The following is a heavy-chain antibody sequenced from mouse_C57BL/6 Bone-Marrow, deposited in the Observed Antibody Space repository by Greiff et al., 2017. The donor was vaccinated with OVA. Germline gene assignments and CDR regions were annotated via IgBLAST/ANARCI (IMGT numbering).Heavy chain of an antibody. CDR1: GFTFSDYG. Sequence: EVKLMESGGGLVKPGGSLKLSCAASGFTFSDYGMHWVRQAPEKGLEWVAYISSGSSTIYYADTVKGRFTISRDNAKNTLFLQMTSLRSEDTAMYYCARGYGPYAMDYWGQGTSVTVSS. V-gene: IGHV5-17*01. J-gene: IGHJ4*01. CDR2: ISSGSSTI. CDR3: ARGYGPYAMDY. D-gene: IGHD2-10*02.